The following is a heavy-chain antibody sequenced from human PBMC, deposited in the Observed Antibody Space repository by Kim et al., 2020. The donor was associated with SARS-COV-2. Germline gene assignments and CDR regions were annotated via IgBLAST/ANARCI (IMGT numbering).Heavy chain of an antibody. J-gene: IGHJ6*02. Sequence: GGSLRLSCAASGFTFSGSAMHWVRQASGKGLEWVGRIRSKANSYATAYAASVKGRFTISRDDSKNTAYLQMNSLKTEDTAVYYCTSRPGSYDYYYYGMDVWGQGTTVTVSS. CDR2: IRSKANSYAT. D-gene: IGHD3-10*01. CDR3: TSRPGSYDYYYYGMDV. V-gene: IGHV3-73*01. CDR1: GFTFSGSA.